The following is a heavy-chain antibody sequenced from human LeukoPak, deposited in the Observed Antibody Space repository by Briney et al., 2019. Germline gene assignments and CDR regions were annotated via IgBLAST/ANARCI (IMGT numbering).Heavy chain of an antibody. CDR1: GGSFSGYY. CDR2: INHSGST. V-gene: IGHV4-34*01. CDR3: AREKRGYSYGPYYYYGMDV. D-gene: IGHD5-18*01. J-gene: IGHJ6*02. Sequence: PSETLSLTCAVYGGSFSGYYWSWIRQPPGKGLEWIGEINHSGSTNYNPSPKSRVTISVDTSKNQFSLKLSSVTAADTAVYYCAREKRGYSYGPYYYYGMDVWGQGTTVTVSS.